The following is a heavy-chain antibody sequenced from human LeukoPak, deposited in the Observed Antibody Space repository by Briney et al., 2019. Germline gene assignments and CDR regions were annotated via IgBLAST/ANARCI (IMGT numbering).Heavy chain of an antibody. CDR1: GYTFTGYY. V-gene: IGHV1-2*04. CDR2: INPNSGGT. D-gene: IGHD3-22*01. CDR3: ARAAYYDSSGYLYGMDV. Sequence: GASVNVSCKASGYTFTGYYMHWVRQAPGQGLEWMGWINPNSGGTNYAQKFQGWVTMTRDTSISTAYMELSRLRSDDTAVYYCARAAYYDSSGYLYGMDVWGQGTTVTVSS. J-gene: IGHJ6*02.